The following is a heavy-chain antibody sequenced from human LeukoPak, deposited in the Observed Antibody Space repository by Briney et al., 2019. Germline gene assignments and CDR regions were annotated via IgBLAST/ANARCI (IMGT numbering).Heavy chain of an antibody. Sequence: GGSLRLSCVASEFIFSSYEMNWVRQAPGKGLEWLSYISSSGRTIYYADSVKGRFTISRDNAKNSLYLQMNSLRAEDTAVYYCARENPKSSGSDAFDIWGQGTMVTVSS. CDR1: EFIFSSYE. J-gene: IGHJ3*02. CDR3: ARENPKSSGSDAFDI. D-gene: IGHD6-19*01. V-gene: IGHV3-48*03. CDR2: ISSSGRTI.